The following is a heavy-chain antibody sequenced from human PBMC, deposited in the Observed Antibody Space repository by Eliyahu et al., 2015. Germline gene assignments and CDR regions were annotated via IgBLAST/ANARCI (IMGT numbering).Heavy chain of an antibody. J-gene: IGHJ4*02. CDR1: GFXFTKYX. V-gene: IGHV3-23*01. CDR2: IXGTGGDI. D-gene: IGHD3-22*01. Sequence: EAQLLESGGGRVQPGGSLRLXCAASGFXFTKYXXXWVRQAPGKGLEWVSAIXGTGGDIHYADFVKGRFTVSRDNSKNTLYLQMNSLTVEDTAVYYCVNGAYYYDNSGSYWAYWGQGTLVIVSS. CDR3: VNGAYYYDNSGSYWAY.